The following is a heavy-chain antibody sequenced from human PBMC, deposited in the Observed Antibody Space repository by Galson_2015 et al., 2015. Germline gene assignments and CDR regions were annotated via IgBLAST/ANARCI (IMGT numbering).Heavy chain of an antibody. CDR2: MNPNSGNT. Sequence: SVKVSCKASGYTFTSYDINWVRQATGQGLEWMGWMNPNSGNTGYAQKFQGRVTMTRNTSISTAYMELSSLRSEDTAVYYCARELAARVYYYYGMDVWGQGTTVTVSS. J-gene: IGHJ6*02. V-gene: IGHV1-8*01. D-gene: IGHD6-6*01. CDR3: ARELAARVYYYYGMDV. CDR1: GYTFTSYD.